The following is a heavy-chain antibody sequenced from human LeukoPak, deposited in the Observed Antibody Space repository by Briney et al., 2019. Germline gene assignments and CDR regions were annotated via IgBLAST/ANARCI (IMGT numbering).Heavy chain of an antibody. Sequence: PGGSLGPSCAASGFTFSSDSMSWVRQAPGKGLEWVSYISGSGSTIYYADSVKGRFTISRDNSKNTLYLQMNSLRAEDTAVYYCAREAAGFDYWGQGTLVTVSS. J-gene: IGHJ4*02. V-gene: IGHV3-48*01. CDR3: AREAAGFDY. CDR2: ISGSGSTI. D-gene: IGHD6-13*01. CDR1: GFTFSSDS.